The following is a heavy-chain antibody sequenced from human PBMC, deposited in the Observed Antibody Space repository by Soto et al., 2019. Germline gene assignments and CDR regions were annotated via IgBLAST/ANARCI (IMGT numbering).Heavy chain of an antibody. V-gene: IGHV3-7*04. CDR3: AMDLGTTMARH. CDR1: GFTFRNSR. CDR2: IKQDGSDT. Sequence: GGSLRLSCAASGFTFRNSRMSWVRQAPGKGLEWVANIKQDGSDTYYVDSVKGRFTISRDNAKNSLYLQMNSLRAEDTAVYYCAMDLGTTMARHWGQGTLVTVSS. J-gene: IGHJ4*02. D-gene: IGHD1-1*01.